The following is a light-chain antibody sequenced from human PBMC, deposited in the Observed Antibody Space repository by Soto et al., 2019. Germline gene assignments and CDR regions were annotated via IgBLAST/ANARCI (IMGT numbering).Light chain of an antibody. CDR1: QSVSSNF. CDR3: QQYGSSPIT. Sequence: EIVLTQSPGTLSLSPGERATLSCRASQSVSSNFLAWYQQKPGQAPRLLMYGASSRATGIPDRLSGSGSGTDFTLTISRLEPEDFAVYYCQQYGSSPITFGQGTRLEI. V-gene: IGKV3-20*01. J-gene: IGKJ5*01. CDR2: GAS.